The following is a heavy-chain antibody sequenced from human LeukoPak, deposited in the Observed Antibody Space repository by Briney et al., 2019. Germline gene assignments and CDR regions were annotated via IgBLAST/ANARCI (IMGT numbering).Heavy chain of an antibody. D-gene: IGHD6-13*01. Sequence: SVKVSYKASGGTFSSCAISWVRQAAGQGLEWMGGIIPIFGTANYAQKFQGRVTITTDESTSTAYMELSSLRSEDTAVYYCARGYRAADGYYYYYMDVWGKGTTVTVS. V-gene: IGHV1-69*05. CDR1: GGTFSSCA. J-gene: IGHJ6*03. CDR3: ARGYRAADGYYYYYMDV. CDR2: IIPIFGTA.